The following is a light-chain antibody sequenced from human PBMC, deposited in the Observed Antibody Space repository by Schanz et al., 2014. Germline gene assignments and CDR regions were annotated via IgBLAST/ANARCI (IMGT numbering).Light chain of an antibody. J-gene: IGKJ3*01. CDR2: DAS. CDR1: QDISNY. Sequence: DIQMTQSPSSLSASVGDRVTITCQASQDISNYLNWYQQKPGKAPKLLIYDASNLETGVPSRFSGSGSGTDFTLTISSLQPEDFATYYCQQLNSYPPAFGPGTKVDIK. CDR3: QQLNSYPPA. V-gene: IGKV1-33*01.